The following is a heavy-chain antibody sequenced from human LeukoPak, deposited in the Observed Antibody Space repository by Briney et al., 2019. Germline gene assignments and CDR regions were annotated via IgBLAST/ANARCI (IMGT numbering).Heavy chain of an antibody. CDR2: ISYDGSNK. CDR3: ARGLEAFDI. D-gene: IGHD3-9*01. Sequence: GGSLRLSCAASGFTFSSYAMHWVRQAPGKGLEWVAVISYDGSNKYYADSVKGRFTISRDNSKNTLYLQMNSLRAEDTAVYYCARGLEAFDIWGQGALVTVSS. CDR1: GFTFSSYA. V-gene: IGHV3-30-3*01. J-gene: IGHJ4*02.